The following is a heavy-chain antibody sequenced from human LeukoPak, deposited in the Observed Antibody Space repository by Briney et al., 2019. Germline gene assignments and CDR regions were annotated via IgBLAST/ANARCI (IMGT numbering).Heavy chain of an antibody. CDR3: ARQTNYGTSGNGVFGY. D-gene: IGHD3-22*01. V-gene: IGHV4-39*01. J-gene: IGHJ4*01. CDR1: GGSISSSSYY. CDR2: IFYSGNT. Sequence: ASETLSLTCTVSGGSISSSSYYWAWIRQSPGKGLEWIGSIFYSGNTYYKPSLKSRVTMSGDTSSNQFSLQMNSVPAADTAVYYCARQTNYGTSGNGVFGYWGQGILVTVYS.